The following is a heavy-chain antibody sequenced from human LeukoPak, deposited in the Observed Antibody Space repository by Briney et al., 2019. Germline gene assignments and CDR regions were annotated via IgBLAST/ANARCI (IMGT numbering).Heavy chain of an antibody. J-gene: IGHJ4*02. V-gene: IGHV3-7*01. Sequence: PGGSLRLSCAASGLTFSSYWMSWVRQAPGKGLEWVANIKQDGSEKYYVDSVKGRFTISRDNAKNSLYLQMNSLRAEDTAVYYCARDRYYDILTGSFDYWGQGTLVTVSS. D-gene: IGHD3-9*01. CDR2: IKQDGSEK. CDR1: GLTFSSYW. CDR3: ARDRYYDILTGSFDY.